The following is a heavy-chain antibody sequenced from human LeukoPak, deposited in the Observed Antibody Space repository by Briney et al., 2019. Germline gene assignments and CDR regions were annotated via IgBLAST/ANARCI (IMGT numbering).Heavy chain of an antibody. Sequence: GGSLRLSCAASGFTFSDYYMSWIRQAPGKGLEWVSSISSSSSYIYYADSVKGRFTISRDNAKNSLYLQMNSLRAEETAVYYCARDTVLLWFGEFDYWGQGTLVTVCS. CDR1: GFTFSDYY. CDR3: ARDTVLLWFGEFDY. V-gene: IGHV3-11*06. D-gene: IGHD3-10*01. J-gene: IGHJ4*02. CDR2: ISSSSSYI.